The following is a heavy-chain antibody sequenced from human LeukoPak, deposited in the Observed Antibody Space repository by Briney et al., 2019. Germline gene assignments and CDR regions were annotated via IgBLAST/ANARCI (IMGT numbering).Heavy chain of an antibody. CDR1: GFTFRDYY. CDR2: ISSSGSTI. V-gene: IGHV3-11*04. CDR3: ARVPVSPYSSGWYLDY. J-gene: IGHJ4*02. Sequence: PGGSLRLSCAASGFTFRDYYMSWIRQAPGKGLEWVSYISSSGSTIYYADSVKGRFTISRDNAKNSLYLQMNSRRAEDTAVYYCARVPVSPYSSGWYLDYWGQGTLVTVSS. D-gene: IGHD6-19*01.